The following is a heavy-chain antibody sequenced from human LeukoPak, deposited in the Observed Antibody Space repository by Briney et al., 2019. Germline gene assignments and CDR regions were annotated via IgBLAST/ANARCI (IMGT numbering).Heavy chain of an antibody. D-gene: IGHD6-6*01. V-gene: IGHV4-59*01. CDR3: ARETYSSSSRYYYYYMDV. Sequence: SETLSLTCTVSGGSISSYYWSWIRQPPGKGLEWIGYIYYSGSTNYNPSLKSRVTISVDTSKNQFSLKLSSVTAADTAVYYCARETYSSSSRYYYYYMDVWGKGTTVTVSS. CDR1: GGSISSYY. J-gene: IGHJ6*03. CDR2: IYYSGST.